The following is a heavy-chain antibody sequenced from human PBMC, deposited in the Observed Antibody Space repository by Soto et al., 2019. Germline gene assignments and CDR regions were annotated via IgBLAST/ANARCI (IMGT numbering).Heavy chain of an antibody. V-gene: IGHV1-46*03. J-gene: IGHJ5*02. CDR2: INPSGGST. CDR1: GYTFTSYY. Sequence: QVQLVQSGAEVKKPGASVKVSCKASGYTFTSYYMHWVRQAPGQGLEWMGIINPSGGSTSYAQKFQGRVTMTRDTSSSTVYMELSSLRSEDTAVYYCARLPEIYCSGGSCSPAGWFDPWGQGTLVTVSS. CDR3: ARLPEIYCSGGSCSPAGWFDP. D-gene: IGHD2-15*01.